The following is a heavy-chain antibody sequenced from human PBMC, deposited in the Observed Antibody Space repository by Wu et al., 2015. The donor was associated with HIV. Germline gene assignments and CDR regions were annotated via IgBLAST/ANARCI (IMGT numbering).Heavy chain of an antibody. D-gene: IGHD3-22*01. CDR3: ARVDYYDSSGYRVGWFDP. J-gene: IGHJ5*02. CDR1: GYTFSTYF. V-gene: IGHV1-8*03. Sequence: QVQLVQSGAEVKEPGASVTVSCKTSGYTFSTYFIHWVRQAPGQGLEWMGWMNPNSGNTGYAQKFQGRVTITRNTSISTAYMELSSLRSEDTAVYYCARVDYYDSSGYRVGWFDPWGQGTLVTVSS. CDR2: MNPNSGNT.